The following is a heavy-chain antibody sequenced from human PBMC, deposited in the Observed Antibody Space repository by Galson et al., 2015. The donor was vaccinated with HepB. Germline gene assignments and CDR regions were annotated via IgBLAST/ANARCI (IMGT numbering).Heavy chain of an antibody. CDR3: TTLYCSSTSCYLPIDY. D-gene: IGHD2-2*01. CDR2: IKSKTDGGTT. CDR1: GFTFSNAW. J-gene: IGHJ4*02. V-gene: IGHV3-15*07. Sequence: SLRLSCAASGFTFSNAWMNWVRQAPGKGLEWVGRIKSKTDGGTTDYAAPVKGRFTISRDDSKNTLYLQMNSLKTEDTAVYYCTTLYCSSTSCYLPIDYWGQGTLVTVSS.